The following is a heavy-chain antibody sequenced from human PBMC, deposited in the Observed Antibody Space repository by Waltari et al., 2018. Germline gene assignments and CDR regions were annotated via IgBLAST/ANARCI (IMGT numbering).Heavy chain of an antibody. D-gene: IGHD2-15*01. J-gene: IGHJ4*02. Sequence: QVQLVESGGGVVQPGRSLRLSCAASGVPYSRLGMHRVRQAPGKWLEWVEVIWHDGSNEYYVDSVKGRFTISRDNSKNTLYLQMNSLRAEDSAVYYGASQSTTLFDYWGQGTLVTVSS. CDR1: GVPYSRLG. V-gene: IGHV3-33*01. CDR2: IWHDGSNE. CDR3: ASQSTTLFDY.